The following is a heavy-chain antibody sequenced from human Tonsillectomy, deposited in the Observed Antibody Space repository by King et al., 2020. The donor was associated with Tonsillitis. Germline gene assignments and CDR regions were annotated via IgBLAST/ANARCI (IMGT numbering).Heavy chain of an antibody. V-gene: IGHV3-33*05. CDR1: GFTFTNHG. CDR2: RSSAGTKE. J-gene: IGHJ4*02. Sequence: VQLVESGGGVVQPGRSLRLSCATSGFTFTNHGMHWVRQAPGQGLEWVAARSSAGTKESYADSVKGRFTIYSDTSQNTLYAQMHSLRAEDTAVYCCARLEYWGRGTLVTVSS. CDR3: ARLEY.